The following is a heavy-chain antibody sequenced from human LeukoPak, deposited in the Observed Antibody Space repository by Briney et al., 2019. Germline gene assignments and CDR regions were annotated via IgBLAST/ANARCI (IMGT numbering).Heavy chain of an antibody. Sequence: ASVKVSCKASGYTFTGYYMHWVRQAPGQGLEWMGWINPNSGGTNYAQKFQGRVTMTRDTSISTAYMELSRLRSDDTAVYYCARLTSILSYYFDYWGQGTLVTVSS. CDR2: INPNSGGT. D-gene: IGHD2-21*01. CDR3: ARLTSILSYYFDY. CDR1: GYTFTGYY. V-gene: IGHV1-2*02. J-gene: IGHJ4*02.